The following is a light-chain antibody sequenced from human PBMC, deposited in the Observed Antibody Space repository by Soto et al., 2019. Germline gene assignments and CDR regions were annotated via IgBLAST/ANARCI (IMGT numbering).Light chain of an antibody. CDR3: CSYATSDTLL. Sequence: QSALPQPASVSGSPGQSITISCTGTSSDVGFYNLVSWYHQYPGKAPKLILYAGTKRPSGLSTRFSGSMSGSTASLTISGLQAEDEGNYYCCSYATSDTLLFGGGTKLTVL. CDR1: SSDVGFYNL. J-gene: IGLJ2*01. CDR2: AGT. V-gene: IGLV2-23*01.